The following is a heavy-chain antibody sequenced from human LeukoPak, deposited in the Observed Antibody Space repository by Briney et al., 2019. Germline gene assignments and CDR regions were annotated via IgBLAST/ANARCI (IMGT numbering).Heavy chain of an antibody. J-gene: IGHJ4*02. CDR3: AKGDTVFRGGPDY. V-gene: IGHV3-23*01. CDR1: GFTFSNFV. D-gene: IGHD3-10*01. CDR2: IGAGGVNT. Sequence: GGSLRLSCAASGFTFSNFVMNWVRQAPGKGLQWVSTIGAGGVNTFYADSVKGRFTISRDDSQNTLYLQLNRLRGEDKGFYYCAKGDTVFRGGPDYWGQGTLVTVSS.